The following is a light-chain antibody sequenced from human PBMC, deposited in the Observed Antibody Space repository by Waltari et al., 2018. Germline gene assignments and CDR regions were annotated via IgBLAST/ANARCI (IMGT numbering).Light chain of an antibody. Sequence: DIVMTQSPDSLAVSLGERATINCKSSQSVLYSSNNKNYLAWYQQKPGQPPKLLIYWASTRESWVPDRFSGSVSGTDFTRTISSLQAEDVAVYYCQHYYSPPWTFGQGTKVEIK. CDR3: QHYYSPPWT. CDR2: WAS. V-gene: IGKV4-1*01. J-gene: IGKJ1*01. CDR1: QSVLYSSNNKNY.